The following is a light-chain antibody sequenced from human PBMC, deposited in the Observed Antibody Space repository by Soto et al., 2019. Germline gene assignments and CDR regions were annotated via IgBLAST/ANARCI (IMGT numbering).Light chain of an antibody. CDR2: QDT. J-gene: IGLJ2*01. CDR1: NLGNKY. Sequence: SSELTQPPSVSVSPGQTASITCSGDNLGNKYVCWYQQKPGQPPVLVIYQDTKRPSGIPERFSGSNSGSTATLTISGTQAMDEADYYCQAWDNTAVFGGGTKLTVL. V-gene: IGLV3-1*01. CDR3: QAWDNTAV.